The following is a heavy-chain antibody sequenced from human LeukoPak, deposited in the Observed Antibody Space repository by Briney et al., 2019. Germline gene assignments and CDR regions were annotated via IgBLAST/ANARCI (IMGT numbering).Heavy chain of an antibody. D-gene: IGHD7-27*01. CDR3: ARGGTGHLDY. CDR2: INPSGST. CDR1: GGSFSGYY. V-gene: IGHV4-34*01. J-gene: IGHJ4*02. Sequence: SETLSLTCIVYGGSFSGYYWRWIRQPPGKGLEWIGEINPSGSTNYNPSLKSRVTISVDTSKNQFSLKLNSVTAADTAVSYCARGGTGHLDYWGQGTLVTVSS.